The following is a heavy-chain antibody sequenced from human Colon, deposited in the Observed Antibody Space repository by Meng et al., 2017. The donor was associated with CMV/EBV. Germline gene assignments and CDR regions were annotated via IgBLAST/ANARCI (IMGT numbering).Heavy chain of an antibody. CDR1: GFTFDDYA. V-gene: IGHV3-9*01. D-gene: IGHD2-2*01. Sequence: GGSLRLSCAASGFTFDDYAMHWVRQAPGKGLEWVSSITWNSGRTGYVDSVEGRFTISRDNAKNSLYLQMNGLRDEDTALYYCAKDISPVGGSTRYHGMDVWGQGTTVTVSS. J-gene: IGHJ6*02. CDR3: AKDISPVGGSTRYHGMDV. CDR2: ITWNSGRT.